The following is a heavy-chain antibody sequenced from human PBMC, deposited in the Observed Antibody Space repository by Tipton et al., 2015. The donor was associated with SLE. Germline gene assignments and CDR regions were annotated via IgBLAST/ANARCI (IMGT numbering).Heavy chain of an antibody. Sequence: TLSLTCAVSGGSISSSSYYWGWIRQPPGKGLEWIGSIYYSGSTYYNPSLKSRVTISVDTAKNQFSLKLSSVTAADTAVYYCARDRVLPMVQGVITIGSGMDVWGQGTTVTVSS. CDR1: GGSISSSSYY. CDR2: IYYSGST. D-gene: IGHD3-10*01. V-gene: IGHV4-39*07. CDR3: ARDRVLPMVQGVITIGSGMDV. J-gene: IGHJ6*02.